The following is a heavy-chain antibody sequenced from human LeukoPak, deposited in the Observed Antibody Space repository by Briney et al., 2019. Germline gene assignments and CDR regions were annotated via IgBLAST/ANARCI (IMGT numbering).Heavy chain of an antibody. D-gene: IGHD2-15*01. CDR3: ARRPYCSGGSCYSFDY. CDR1: GGSISSYY. Sequence: SETLSLTCTVSGGSISSYYWSWIRQPPGKGLEWIGYIYYTGSTNYNPSLKSRVTIPMDTSKNQFSLKLSSVTAADTAVYYCARRPYCSGGSCYSFDYWGQGTLVTVSS. V-gene: IGHV4-59*08. CDR2: IYYTGST. J-gene: IGHJ4*02.